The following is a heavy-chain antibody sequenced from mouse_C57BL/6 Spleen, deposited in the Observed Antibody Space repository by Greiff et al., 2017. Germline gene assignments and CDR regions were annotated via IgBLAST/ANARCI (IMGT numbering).Heavy chain of an antibody. V-gene: IGHV1-80*01. CDR2: IYPGDGDT. CDR3: ARYNYGSSYFDY. Sequence: VQLQESGAELVKPGASVKISCKASGYAFSSYCMNWVKQRPGKGLEWIGQIYPGDGDTNYNGKFKGKATLTADKSSSTAYMQLSSLTPEDSAVYFCARYNYGSSYFDYWGQGTTLTVSS. CDR1: GYAFSSYC. J-gene: IGHJ2*01. D-gene: IGHD1-1*01.